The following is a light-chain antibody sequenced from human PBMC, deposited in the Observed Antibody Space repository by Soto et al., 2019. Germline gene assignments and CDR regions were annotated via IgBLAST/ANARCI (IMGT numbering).Light chain of an antibody. CDR3: QKYDSAALT. Sequence: DVQMTQSPSSLSASVGDRVTITCRASQGISNSLAWYQQRPGRVPKLLIYGASNLQSEVPSRFSGSGSGTDFTLTISSLQADDVATYYCQKYDSAALTFGQGSKLEIK. CDR2: GAS. CDR1: QGISNS. J-gene: IGKJ1*01. V-gene: IGKV1-27*01.